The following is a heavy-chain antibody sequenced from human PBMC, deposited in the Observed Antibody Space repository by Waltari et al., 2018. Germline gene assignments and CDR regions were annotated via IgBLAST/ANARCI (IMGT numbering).Heavy chain of an antibody. V-gene: IGHV3-48*04. CDR1: GFTFSDFS. CDR2: IYSTGSTK. CDR3: ARGYRKAFDI. D-gene: IGHD5-12*01. Sequence: EVQLAESGGGLVQPGGSLRLSCAASGFTFSDFSMNWARQAPGKGLEWVSYIYSTGSTKYYADSVKGRFTISRDNAQNSLSLQMNSLRADDTAIYYCARGYRKAFDIWGQGTMVTVSS. J-gene: IGHJ3*02.